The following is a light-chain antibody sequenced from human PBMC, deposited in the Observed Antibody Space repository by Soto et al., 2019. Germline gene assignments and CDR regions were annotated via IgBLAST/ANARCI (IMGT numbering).Light chain of an antibody. V-gene: IGKV3-11*01. Sequence: EVVLTQSPATLSLSPGERATLSCRASQSVGTYLAWYQQRPGQAPRLLIYDASSRASGIPARFSGSGSGTDFILTISRLEPEDFAVYFCQQRSNWPPSLTFGGRTKVEIK. CDR1: QSVGTY. J-gene: IGKJ4*01. CDR2: DAS. CDR3: QQRSNWPPSLT.